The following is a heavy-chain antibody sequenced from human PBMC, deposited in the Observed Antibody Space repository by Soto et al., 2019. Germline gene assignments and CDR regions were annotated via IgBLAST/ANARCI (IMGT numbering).Heavy chain of an antibody. CDR2: IFHTGNT. D-gene: IGHD3-22*01. J-gene: IGHJ4*02. V-gene: IGHV4-4*02. Sequence: QVQLQESGPGLVKPSGTLSLTCTISGDSISSGKWWSWVRQPPGEGLEWIGEIFHTGNTDYKPSLKSRVSILVDKSKNQFSLNLDSVTAADTAVYYCARNLFDSRGYPPEVWGQGILVTVSS. CDR1: GDSISSGKW. CDR3: ARNLFDSRGYPPEV.